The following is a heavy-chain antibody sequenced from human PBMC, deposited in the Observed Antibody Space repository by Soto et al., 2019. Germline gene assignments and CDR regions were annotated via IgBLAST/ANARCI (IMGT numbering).Heavy chain of an antibody. CDR2: FYYSGST. V-gene: IGHV4-30-4*01. D-gene: IGHD7-27*01. CDR1: GGSISTEYY. Sequence: QVQLQESGPGLVKPSQTLSLTCTVSGGSISTEYYWSWIRQPPGKGLEWIGYFYYSGSTYYNPSLTHRITISVDTSKNQFSLKVYSVTAADTAVYYCGRAPYRGANSRGAFDIWGQGTMVTVSS. J-gene: IGHJ3*02. CDR3: GRAPYRGANSRGAFDI.